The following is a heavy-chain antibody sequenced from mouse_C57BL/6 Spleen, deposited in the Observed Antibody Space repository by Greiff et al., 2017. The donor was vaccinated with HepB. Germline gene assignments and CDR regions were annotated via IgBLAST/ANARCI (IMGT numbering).Heavy chain of an antibody. CDR1: GYTFTDYE. Sequence: QVQLQQSGAELVRPGASVTLSCKASGYTFTDYEMHWVKQTPVHGLEWIGAIDPETGGTAYNQKFKGKAILTADKSSSKAYMELRSLTSEDSAVDYCTKGDYYGSSSDYWGQGTTLTVSS. J-gene: IGHJ2*01. V-gene: IGHV1-15*01. CDR3: TKGDYYGSSSDY. D-gene: IGHD1-1*01. CDR2: IDPETGGT.